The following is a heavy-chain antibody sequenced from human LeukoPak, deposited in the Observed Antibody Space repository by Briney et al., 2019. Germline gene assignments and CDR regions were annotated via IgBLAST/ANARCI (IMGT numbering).Heavy chain of an antibody. D-gene: IGHD3-10*01. J-gene: IGHJ6*04. CDR2: IYPDDSKT. CDR3: ARSRFGGYAMDV. Sequence: GESLKISCKASGYPFPSYWIGWVRQMPGKGLEWMGLIYPDDSKTKYDSSFQGLATISADKTITTAYLQWSSLEASDTAIYYCARSRFGGYAMDVWGKGTTVTVSS. CDR1: GYPFPSYW. V-gene: IGHV5-51*01.